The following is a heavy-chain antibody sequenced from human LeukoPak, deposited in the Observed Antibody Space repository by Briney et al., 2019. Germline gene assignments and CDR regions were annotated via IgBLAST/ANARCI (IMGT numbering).Heavy chain of an antibody. V-gene: IGHV3-53*04. CDR2: LYSGGTT. CDR3: ARGYGSSWFDD. CDR1: GFAVSSNY. Sequence: GGSLTLSCAASGFAVSSNYMSWVCQAPGKGMEWVSILYSGGTTYYADSVKGRFTTSRQNSKNTLYLQMNSLRAEDTAIYYCARGYGSSWFDDWGQGTLVTVSS. J-gene: IGHJ4*02. D-gene: IGHD6-13*01.